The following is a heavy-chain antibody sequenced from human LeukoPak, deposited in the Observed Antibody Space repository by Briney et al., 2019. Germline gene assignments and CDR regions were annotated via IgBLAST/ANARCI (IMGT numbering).Heavy chain of an antibody. D-gene: IGHD3-16*01. Sequence: GGSLRLSCAASGFTFSSYAMSWVRQAPGKGLEWVSAISGSGGSTYYADSVEGRFTISRDNSKNTLYLQMNSLRAEDTAVHYCAKDHHLYPTTSFDYWGQGTLVTVSS. V-gene: IGHV3-23*01. CDR2: ISGSGGST. J-gene: IGHJ4*02. CDR1: GFTFSSYA. CDR3: AKDHHLYPTTSFDY.